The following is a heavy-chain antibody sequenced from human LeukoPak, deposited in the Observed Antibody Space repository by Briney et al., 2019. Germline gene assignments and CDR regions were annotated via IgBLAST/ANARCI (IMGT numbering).Heavy chain of an antibody. Sequence: SETLSLTCTASGGSISSYYWSWIRQPAGKGLEWIGRIHTNGSTNYNPSLKSRVTMSVDTSKNQFSLQLSSVTAADTAVYYCARGGITMVRGVIIAEKPYYFDYWGQGTLVTVSS. D-gene: IGHD3-10*01. CDR2: IHTNGST. CDR3: ARGGITMVRGVIIAEKPYYFDY. V-gene: IGHV4-4*07. J-gene: IGHJ4*02. CDR1: GGSISSYY.